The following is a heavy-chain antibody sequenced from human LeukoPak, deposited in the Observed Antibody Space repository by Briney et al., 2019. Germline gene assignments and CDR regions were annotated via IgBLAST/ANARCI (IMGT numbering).Heavy chain of an antibody. Sequence: GGSLRLSCAASGFTFSRCSMNWVRQAPGKGLEWISYISSGGTTIYYADSVKGRFTISRDNAKNSLFLQMNSLRAEDTAVYYCAKLGQQLVEFGMDVWGQGTTVTVSS. D-gene: IGHD6-13*01. CDR1: GFTFSRCS. CDR2: ISSGGTTI. V-gene: IGHV3-48*01. CDR3: AKLGQQLVEFGMDV. J-gene: IGHJ6*02.